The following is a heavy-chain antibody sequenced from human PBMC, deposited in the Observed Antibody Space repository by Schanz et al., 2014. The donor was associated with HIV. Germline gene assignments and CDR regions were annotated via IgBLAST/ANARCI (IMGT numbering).Heavy chain of an antibody. Sequence: VQLVESGGGVVQPGRSLRVSCAASGFAFSNYAMTWVRQAPGKGLEWVSSISESGSRSYYADSVNGRFTISRDNSKNTLYLQMTTLRIDDTAVYYCAKPEYDSRGSSQSHFDYWGQGTLVTVSS. CDR1: GFAFSNYA. D-gene: IGHD3-22*01. V-gene: IGHV3-23*04. J-gene: IGHJ4*02. CDR2: ISESGSRS. CDR3: AKPEYDSRGSSQSHFDY.